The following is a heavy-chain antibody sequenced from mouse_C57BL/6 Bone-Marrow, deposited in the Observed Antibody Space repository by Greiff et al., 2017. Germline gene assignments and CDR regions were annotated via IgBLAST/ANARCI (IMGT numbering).Heavy chain of an antibody. J-gene: IGHJ4*01. CDR3: ARYPNWEGAMDY. CDR1: GFTFTDYY. V-gene: IGHV7-3*01. D-gene: IGHD4-1*02. CDR2: IRNKANGYTT. Sequence: EVQLVESGGGLVQPGGSLSLSCAASGFTFTDYYMSWVRQPPGKALEWLGFIRNKANGYTTEYSASVKGRFTISRDNSQRILYLQMNAPRDEDSATYYCARYPNWEGAMDYWGQGTSVTVSS.